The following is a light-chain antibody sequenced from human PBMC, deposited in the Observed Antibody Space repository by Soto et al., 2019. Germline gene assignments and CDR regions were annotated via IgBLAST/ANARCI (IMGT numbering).Light chain of an antibody. J-gene: IGKJ2*01. CDR1: QSVSNSY. CDR3: QQYRTSPYT. V-gene: IGKV3-20*01. Sequence: EIVLTQSPGTLSCSPGERATLSCRASQSVSNSYFAWYQQKPGQAPRLLIYGTSNTATGIPARFSGSRSGTDFTLTISSLEPEDFAVYYCQQYRTSPYTFGQGTKVDIK. CDR2: GTS.